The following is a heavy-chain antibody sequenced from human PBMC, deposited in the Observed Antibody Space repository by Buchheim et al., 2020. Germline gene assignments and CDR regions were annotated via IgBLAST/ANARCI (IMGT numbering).Heavy chain of an antibody. CDR2: IYYSGSA. V-gene: IGHV4-31*03. Sequence: QVQLQESGPGLVKPSQTLSLTCTVSGGSISSAGYYWSWIRQHPGKGLEWIGYIYYSGSAYYNPSLKSRVTISIDSSKNQFSLKLSSVTAADTAVYYCARGGYSGYTHHFDYWGQGTL. CDR3: ARGGYSGYTHHFDY. D-gene: IGHD1-26*01. J-gene: IGHJ4*02. CDR1: GGSISSAGYY.